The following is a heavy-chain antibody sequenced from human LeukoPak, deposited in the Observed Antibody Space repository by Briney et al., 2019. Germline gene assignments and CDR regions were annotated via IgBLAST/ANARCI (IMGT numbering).Heavy chain of an antibody. J-gene: IGHJ5*02. CDR1: GFTFSSYA. V-gene: IGHV3-30-3*01. D-gene: IGHD1-14*01. CDR2: ISHDGSNK. Sequence: GGSLRLSCAASGFTFSSYAMHWVRQAPGKGLEWVAVISHDGSNKYYADSVKGRFTISRDKFKNPLYLQMNSLRAEDTAVYYCEYPGIVLDPWGQGTRVTVLS. CDR3: EYPGIVLDP.